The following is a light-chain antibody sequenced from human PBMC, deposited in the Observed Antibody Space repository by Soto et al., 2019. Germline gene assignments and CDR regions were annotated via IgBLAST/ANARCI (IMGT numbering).Light chain of an antibody. CDR3: SSFTTTSTLV. V-gene: IGLV2-14*01. Sequence: QSVLTQPAAVSVSPGQSITISCTGTISDIGLYNYVSWYQQHPGKAPKLVIYEVSNRPSGVSDRFSGSKSDNTASLTTSGLQAEDEANYYCSSFTTTSTLVFGAGTKVTVL. CDR1: ISDIGLYNY. CDR2: EVS. J-gene: IGLJ1*01.